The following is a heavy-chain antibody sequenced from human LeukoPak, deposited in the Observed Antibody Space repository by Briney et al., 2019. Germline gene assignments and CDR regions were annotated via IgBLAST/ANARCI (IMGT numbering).Heavy chain of an antibody. CDR1: GFSFSNYA. V-gene: IGHV3-23*01. CDR3: AKAFGTTVTTRV. CDR2: ISDSGGTT. Sequence: GGSLRLSCAASGFSFSNYAMNWVRQAPGKGLEWVSAISDSGGTTYYADSVKGRFAISRDNSKNTLYLQMNSLGAEDTAVYFCAKAFGTTVTTRVWGQGTLVTVSS. J-gene: IGHJ4*02. D-gene: IGHD4-17*01.